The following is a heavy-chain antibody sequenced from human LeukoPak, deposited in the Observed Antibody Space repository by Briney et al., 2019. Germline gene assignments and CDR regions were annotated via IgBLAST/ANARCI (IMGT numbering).Heavy chain of an antibody. CDR2: ISYDGSNK. D-gene: IGHD3-22*01. CDR1: GFTFSSYA. J-gene: IGHJ4*02. V-gene: IGHV3-30-3*01. CDR3: AREAARITMIVVVSSLDY. Sequence: GRSLRLSCAASGFTFSSYAMHWVRQAPGKGLEWVAVISYDGSNKYYADSVKGRFTISRDNSKNTLYLQMNSLRAEDTAVYYCAREAARITMIVVVSSLDYWGQGTLVTVSS.